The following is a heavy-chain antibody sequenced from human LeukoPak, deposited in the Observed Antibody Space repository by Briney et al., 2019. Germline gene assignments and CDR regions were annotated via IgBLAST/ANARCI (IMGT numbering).Heavy chain of an antibody. CDR2: FDPEDGET. D-gene: IGHD1-26*01. J-gene: IGHJ4*02. Sequence: GASVKVSCKVSGYTLTELSMHWVRQAPGKGLEWMGGFDPEDGETIYAQKFQGRVTMTEDTSTDTAYMELSSLRSDDTAVYYCARPMGSDSGSYSETDFDYWGQGTLVTVSS. CDR1: GYTLTELS. CDR3: ARPMGSDSGSYSETDFDY. V-gene: IGHV1-24*01.